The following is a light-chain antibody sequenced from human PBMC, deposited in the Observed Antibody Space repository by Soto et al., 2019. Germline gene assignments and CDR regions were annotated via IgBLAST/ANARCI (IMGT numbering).Light chain of an antibody. J-gene: IGKJ1*01. CDR3: QHYGGMWT. Sequence: DIQMTQSPSTLSASVGDRVTITCRASQSITKRLAWYQQKPGKAPKVLIYDASNLESGVPSRFSGSGFGTEFILTISSLQPDDFATYWCQHYGGMWTFGQGTKVEIK. V-gene: IGKV1-5*01. CDR2: DAS. CDR1: QSITKR.